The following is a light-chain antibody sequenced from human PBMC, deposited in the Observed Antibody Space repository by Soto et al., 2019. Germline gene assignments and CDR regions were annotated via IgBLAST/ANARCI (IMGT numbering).Light chain of an antibody. CDR1: DSDVGAYNF. J-gene: IGLJ1*01. Sequence: QSVLPQPASVSGSPGQSITISCTGTDSDVGAYNFVSWYQQHPDKAPKLMIYDVSNRPSGVSDRFSGSKSGNTASLTISGLQAEDEADYYCSSYTSSSLYVFGTGTKVPVL. V-gene: IGLV2-14*01. CDR3: SSYTSSSLYV. CDR2: DVS.